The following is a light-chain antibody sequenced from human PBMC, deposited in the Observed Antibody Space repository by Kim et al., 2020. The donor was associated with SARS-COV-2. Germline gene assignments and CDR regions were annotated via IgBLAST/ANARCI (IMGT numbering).Light chain of an antibody. CDR2: GAS. CDR3: QHFRRSPWT. J-gene: IGKJ1*01. CDR1: ESVTSTY. V-gene: IGKV3-20*01. Sequence: SPGERATLSCRASESVTSTYLAWYQQKPGQAPRLLIYGASRRATGIPERFSGRGSGTDFTLTIDRLEPEDFAVYYCQHFRRSPWTFGQGTKVDIK.